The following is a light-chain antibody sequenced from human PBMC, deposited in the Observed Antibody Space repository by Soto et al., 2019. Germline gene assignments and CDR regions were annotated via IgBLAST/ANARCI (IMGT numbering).Light chain of an antibody. CDR1: SSDVGLYDY. CDR3: SSYTTVFTYV. CDR2: EVS. J-gene: IGLJ1*01. V-gene: IGLV2-14*01. Sequence: QSALAQPPSASGSPGQSITVSCTGTSSDVGLYDYVSWFQQHPGKSPKLIIYEVSHRPSGVSSRFSGSKSGNTASLTISGLQTEDEADYYCSSYTTVFTYVFGTGTKVTVL.